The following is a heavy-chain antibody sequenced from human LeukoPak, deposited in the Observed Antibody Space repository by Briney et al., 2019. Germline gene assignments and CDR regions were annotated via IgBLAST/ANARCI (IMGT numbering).Heavy chain of an antibody. Sequence: ASVRVSCKASGYTFTSYAMNWVRQAPGQGLEWMGWINPNSGGTNYAQKFQGRVTMTRDTSISTAYMELSRLRSDDTAVYYCARDREGSYDRWGQGTLVTVSS. V-gene: IGHV1-2*02. CDR2: INPNSGGT. D-gene: IGHD1-26*01. CDR3: ARDREGSYDR. CDR1: GYTFTSYA. J-gene: IGHJ5*02.